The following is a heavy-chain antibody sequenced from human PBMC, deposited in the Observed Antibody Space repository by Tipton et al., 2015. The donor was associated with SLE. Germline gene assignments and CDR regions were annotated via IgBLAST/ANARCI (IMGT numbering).Heavy chain of an antibody. D-gene: IGHD3-3*01. J-gene: IGHJ6*03. Sequence: SLRLSCAASGFVFDENPMTWVRQAPGKGLVWVSRINGDGSSKTYADSVKGRFTISRDNAKNSLYLQMNSLRAEDTAVYYCARDTYYDFWSGYRSYYYYMDVWGKGTTVTVSS. V-gene: IGHV3-74*01. CDR2: INGDGSSK. CDR3: ARDTYYDFWSGYRSYYYYMDV. CDR1: GFVFDENP.